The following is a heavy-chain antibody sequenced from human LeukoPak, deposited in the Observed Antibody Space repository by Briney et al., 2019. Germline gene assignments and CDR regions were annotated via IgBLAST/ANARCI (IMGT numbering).Heavy chain of an antibody. Sequence: MTSETLSLTCTVSGGSSTSGTYYWGWIRQPAGKGLEWIGRIYASGSTNYNPSLKSRVAISVDTSKNQFSLKLSSVTAADTAVYYCAREGTYYDTLTGYYQDMAWFDPWGQGTLVTVSS. CDR1: GGSSTSGTYY. J-gene: IGHJ5*02. CDR2: IYASGST. V-gene: IGHV4-61*02. CDR3: AREGTYYDTLTGYYQDMAWFDP. D-gene: IGHD3-9*01.